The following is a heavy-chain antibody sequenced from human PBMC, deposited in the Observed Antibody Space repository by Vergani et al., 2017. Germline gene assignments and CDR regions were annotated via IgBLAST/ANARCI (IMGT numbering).Heavy chain of an antibody. V-gene: IGHV4-39*01. D-gene: IGHD2-15*01. Sequence: QVQLQESGPGLVKPSETLSLICTVSGDSVISTDYHWGWIRQPPGKGLEWIGSMDYSGSTSYNPSLESRISISFETPKNQFSLRLTSVTAADTAVYYCAIKRGACRAAYCHSYDFWGPGTLVGVSS. CDR3: AIKRGACRAAYCHSYDF. CDR1: GDSVISTDYH. CDR2: MDYSGST. J-gene: IGHJ4*02.